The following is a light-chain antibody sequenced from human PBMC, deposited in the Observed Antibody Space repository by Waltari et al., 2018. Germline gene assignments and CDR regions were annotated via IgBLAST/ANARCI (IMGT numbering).Light chain of an antibody. V-gene: IGKV3-15*01. CDR1: QNIRTY. CDR2: DSS. Sequence: EIVMTQSPATSSVSPGDTATLSCRASQNIRTYLAWYQQKPGQAPRLLMYDSSSRATDFPARFSGSGSGTTFTLTIRSLQSEDYALYYCHQYNEWPHTFGQGTNLAIK. CDR3: HQYNEWPHT. J-gene: IGKJ2*01.